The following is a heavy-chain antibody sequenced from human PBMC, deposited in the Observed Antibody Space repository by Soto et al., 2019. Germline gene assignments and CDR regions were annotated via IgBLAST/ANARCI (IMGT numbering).Heavy chain of an antibody. J-gene: IGHJ4*02. V-gene: IGHV3-53*01. CDR3: ASFKEGGGFDY. CDR2: IYSGGST. Sequence: GGSLRLSCAASGFTVSSNYMSWVRQAPGKGLEWVSVIYSGGSTYYADSVKGRFTISRDNSKNTLYLQMNSLRAEDTAVYDCASFKEGGGFDYWGQGTLVTVSS. CDR1: GFTVSSNY. D-gene: IGHD3-16*01.